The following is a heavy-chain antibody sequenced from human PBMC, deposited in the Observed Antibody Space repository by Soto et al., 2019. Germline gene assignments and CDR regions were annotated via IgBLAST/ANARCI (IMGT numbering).Heavy chain of an antibody. Sequence: PSETLSLTCTVSGDSSSSSNYFWGWIRQPPGKGLEWIGSIYYSGSTYYNPSLKGRVSISVDTSKNQFSLRMSSMTAADTAVYYCARHHGDSETLYYYYGMDVWGQGTTVTVSS. V-gene: IGHV4-39*01. D-gene: IGHD1-26*01. CDR1: GDSSSSSNYF. J-gene: IGHJ6*02. CDR2: IYYSGST. CDR3: ARHHGDSETLYYYYGMDV.